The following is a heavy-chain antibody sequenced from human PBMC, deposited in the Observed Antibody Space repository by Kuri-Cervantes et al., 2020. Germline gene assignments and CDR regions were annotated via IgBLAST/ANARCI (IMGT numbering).Heavy chain of an antibody. Sequence: SQTLSLTCAVYGGSFSGYYWSWIRQPPGKGLEWIGEINHSGSTNYNPSLKSRVTISVDTSKNQFSLKLSSVTAADTAVYYCARGVGAPPYYYGSGSYCYFDYWGQGTLVTVSS. CDR2: INHSGST. CDR1: GGSFSGYY. V-gene: IGHV4-34*01. CDR3: ARGVGAPPYYYGSGSYCYFDY. J-gene: IGHJ4*02. D-gene: IGHD3-10*01.